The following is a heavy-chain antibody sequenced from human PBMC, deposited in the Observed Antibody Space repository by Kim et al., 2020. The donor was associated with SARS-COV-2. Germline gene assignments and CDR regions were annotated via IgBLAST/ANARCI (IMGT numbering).Heavy chain of an antibody. V-gene: IGHV1-69*04. Sequence: SVKVSCKASGGTFSSYAISWVRQAPGQGLEWMGRIIPILGIANYAQKFQGRVTITADKSTSTAYMELSSLRSEDTAVYYCARDYPDYGDYEGFFDPWGQGTLVTVSS. CDR2: IIPILGIA. CDR1: GGTFSSYA. J-gene: IGHJ5*02. CDR3: ARDYPDYGDYEGFFDP. D-gene: IGHD4-17*01.